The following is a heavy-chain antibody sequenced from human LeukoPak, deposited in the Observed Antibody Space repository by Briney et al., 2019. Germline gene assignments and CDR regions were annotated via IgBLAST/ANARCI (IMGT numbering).Heavy chain of an antibody. D-gene: IGHD5-12*01. Sequence: GGSLRLPCAASGFTFSDYYMSWIRQAPGKGLEWVSYISSSGSTIYYADSVKGRFTISRDNAKNSLYLQMNSLRAEDTAVYYCARDKSRGYSGYDLYYWGQGTLVTVSS. CDR2: ISSSGSTI. CDR1: GFTFSDYY. V-gene: IGHV3-11*01. J-gene: IGHJ4*02. CDR3: ARDKSRGYSGYDLYY.